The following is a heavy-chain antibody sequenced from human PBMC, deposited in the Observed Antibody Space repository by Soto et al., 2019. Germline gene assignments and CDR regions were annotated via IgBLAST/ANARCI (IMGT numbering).Heavy chain of an antibody. CDR1: GFTFSNYY. D-gene: IGHD1-26*01. J-gene: IGHJ4*02. CDR3: ARGSGSLYYFHY. Sequence: GGSLRLSCAVSGFTFSNYYIHWVRQAPGKGLEWVSVIYSGGTTYYADSVKGRFIVSRDNFKNTLYLQMNNLRAEDTALYYCARGSGSLYYFHYWGQGTLVTVSS. V-gene: IGHV3-53*01. CDR2: IYSGGTT.